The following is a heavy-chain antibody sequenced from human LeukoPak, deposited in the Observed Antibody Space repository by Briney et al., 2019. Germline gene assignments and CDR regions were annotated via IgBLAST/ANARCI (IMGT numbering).Heavy chain of an antibody. D-gene: IGHD2-21*01. CDR3: ARTLWGETDY. CDR1: GFTFSIYA. V-gene: IGHV3-23*01. J-gene: IGHJ4*02. CDR2: LMGSGDNT. Sequence: PGGSLRLSCAASGFTFSIYAMTWFRQAPGKGLEFISSLMGSGDNTKYADSVRGRFTISRDNSKNTVYLQMNSLRVEDTAVYYCARTLWGETDYWGQGTLVTVSS.